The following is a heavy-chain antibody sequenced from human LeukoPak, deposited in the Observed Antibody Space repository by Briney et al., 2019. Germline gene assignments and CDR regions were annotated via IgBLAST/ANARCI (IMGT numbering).Heavy chain of an antibody. V-gene: IGHV4-59*01. CDR1: GGSISSYY. CDR3: ARTFNWEFGYGMDV. D-gene: IGHD7-27*01. Sequence: SETLSLTCTVSGGSISSYYWSWIRQPPGKGLEWIGYIYYSGSTNYNPSLKSRVTISVDTSKNQFSLKLSSVTAADTAVYYCARTFNWEFGYGMDVWGQGTTVTVSS. CDR2: IYYSGST. J-gene: IGHJ6*02.